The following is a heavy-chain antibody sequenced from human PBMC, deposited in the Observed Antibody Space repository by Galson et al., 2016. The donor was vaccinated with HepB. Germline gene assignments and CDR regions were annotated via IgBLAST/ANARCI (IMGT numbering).Heavy chain of an antibody. J-gene: IGHJ4*02. V-gene: IGHV4-30-2*06. CDR3: ASHYGDPSMYYRDY. CDR1: GVSINTNGHS. D-gene: IGHD4/OR15-4a*01. CDR2: IYHSGST. Sequence: TLSLTCAVSGVSINTNGHSWSWIRQSPGKGLEWMGYIYHSGSTYYNPSLRSRVTISADRSKNHFSLRLTSVTAADTAVYYCASHYGDPSMYYRDYWGQGTLVTVSS.